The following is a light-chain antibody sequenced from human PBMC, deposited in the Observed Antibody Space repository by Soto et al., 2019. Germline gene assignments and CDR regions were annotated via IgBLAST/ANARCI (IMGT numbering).Light chain of an antibody. CDR1: SSNIGANYD. Sequence: QSVMTQAPSGSGAPGQRVTISCTGSSSNIGANYDVHWYQHFPGTAPKHLLTGNSYRPSGVPDRFSGSKSGTSVSLVITGLQAEDEADYYCQSYDNSLSGIYVFGTGTKVTVL. J-gene: IGLJ1*01. V-gene: IGLV1-40*02. CDR2: GNS. CDR3: QSYDNSLSGIYV.